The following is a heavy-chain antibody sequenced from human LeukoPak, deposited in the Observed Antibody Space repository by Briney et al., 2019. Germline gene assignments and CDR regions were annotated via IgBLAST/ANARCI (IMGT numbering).Heavy chain of an antibody. CDR2: IYYSGST. CDR3: ASNLGSLVPAASNY. D-gene: IGHD2-2*01. J-gene: IGHJ4*02. CDR1: GGSISSSSYY. Sequence: PSETLSLTCTVSGGSISSSSYYWGWIRQPPGKGLEWIGSIYYSGSTYYNPSLKSRVTISVDTSKNQFSLKLSSVTAADTAVYYCASNLGSLVPAASNYWGQGTLVTVSS. V-gene: IGHV4-39*01.